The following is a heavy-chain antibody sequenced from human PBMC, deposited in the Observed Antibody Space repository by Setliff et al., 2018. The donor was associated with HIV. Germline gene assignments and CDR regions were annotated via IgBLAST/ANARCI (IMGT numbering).Heavy chain of an antibody. Sequence: GESLKISCQASGYSFTKFWIGWVRQMPGKGLEWMGLIYPGDSDTRYSPSFQGQVTISADKSISTAYLQWSSLKASDTAMYYCARQYKGDYGDHAQEFDPWGQGTLVTVSS. CDR2: IYPGDSDT. D-gene: IGHD4-17*01. V-gene: IGHV5-51*01. J-gene: IGHJ5*02. CDR3: ARQYKGDYGDHAQEFDP. CDR1: GYSFTKFW.